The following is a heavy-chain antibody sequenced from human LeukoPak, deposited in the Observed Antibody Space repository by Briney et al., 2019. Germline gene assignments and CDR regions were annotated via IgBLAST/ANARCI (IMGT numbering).Heavy chain of an antibody. Sequence: SETLSLTCAVYGGSFSGYYWSWIRQPPGKGLEWIGEINHSGSTNYNPSLKSRVTISVDTSKNQFSLKLSSVTAADTAVYYCASYYDILTGYQKDTFDYWGQGTLVTVSS. D-gene: IGHD3-9*01. CDR2: INHSGST. CDR1: GGSFSGYY. CDR3: ASYYDILTGYQKDTFDY. V-gene: IGHV4-34*01. J-gene: IGHJ4*02.